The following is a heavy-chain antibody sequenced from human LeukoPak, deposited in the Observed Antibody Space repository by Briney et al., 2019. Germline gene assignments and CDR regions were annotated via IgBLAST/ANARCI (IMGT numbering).Heavy chain of an antibody. J-gene: IGHJ4*02. CDR1: GYTSTGYY. CDR3: ARERPMVRGVPGPFDY. V-gene: IGHV1-2*02. D-gene: IGHD3-10*01. Sequence: ASVKVSCKASGYTSTGYYMHWVRQAPGQGLEWMGWINPNSGGTNYAQKFQGRVTMTRDTSISTAYMELSRLRSDDTAVYYCARERPMVRGVPGPFDYWGQGTLVTVSS. CDR2: INPNSGGT.